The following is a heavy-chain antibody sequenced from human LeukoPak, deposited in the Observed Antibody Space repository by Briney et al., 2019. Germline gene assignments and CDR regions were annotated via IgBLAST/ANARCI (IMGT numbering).Heavy chain of an antibody. CDR3: ARAKPKNMVRGLIMRRESRYYFDY. V-gene: IGHV3-30*02. CDR1: GFSFSNYD. D-gene: IGHD3-10*01. CDR2: VRFVESNK. Sequence: GGSLRLSCAASGFSFSNYDMHWVRQAPGKGLEWVASVRFVESNKKYGDSVKGRFTISRDNSKSTLYIQMNSLRAEDTAVYYCARAKPKNMVRGLIMRRESRYYFDYWGQGTLVTVSS. J-gene: IGHJ4*02.